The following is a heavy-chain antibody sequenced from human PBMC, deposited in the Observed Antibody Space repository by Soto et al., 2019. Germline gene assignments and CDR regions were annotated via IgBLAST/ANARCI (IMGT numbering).Heavy chain of an antibody. V-gene: IGHV1-8*01. D-gene: IGHD6-6*01. CDR1: GYTFTSYD. J-gene: IGHJ6*02. CDR3: AGRGLSSSSAFGYYYDGMDV. Sequence: QVQLVQSGAEVKKPGASVKVSCKASGYTFTSYDINWVRQATGQGLEWMGWMNPNSGNTDYAQKFQDRVTMTRKTAISTTYMDLSSLRSEETAVYYCAGRGLSSSSAFGYYYDGMDVWGQGTTVTVSS. CDR2: MNPNSGNT.